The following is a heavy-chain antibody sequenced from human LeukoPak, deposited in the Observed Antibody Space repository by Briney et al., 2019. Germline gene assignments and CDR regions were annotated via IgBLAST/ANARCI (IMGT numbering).Heavy chain of an antibody. CDR1: GYTFTSYD. CDR2: MNPNSGNT. J-gene: IGHJ6*02. CDR3: ARVTNSITRNGYYGMDV. Sequence: ASVKVSCKASGYTFTSYDINWVRQATGQGLEWMGWMNPNSGNTGYAQKFQGRVTMTRNTSISTVYMELSSLRSEDTAVYYCARVTNSITRNGYYGMDVWGQGTTVTVSS. D-gene: IGHD1-14*01. V-gene: IGHV1-8*01.